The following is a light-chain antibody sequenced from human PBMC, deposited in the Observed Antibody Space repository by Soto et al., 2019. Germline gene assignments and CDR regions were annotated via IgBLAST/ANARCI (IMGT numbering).Light chain of an antibody. CDR2: LGS. J-gene: IGKJ3*01. CDR3: MQTLQTPLT. Sequence: PGEPASISCRSSQSLLHSNGYNYLDWYLQKPGQSPHLLIYLGSNRASGVPDRFSGSGSGTDFTLKISRVEAEDVGVYYCMQTLQTPLTFGPGTKVDIK. V-gene: IGKV2-28*01. CDR1: QSLLHSNGYNY.